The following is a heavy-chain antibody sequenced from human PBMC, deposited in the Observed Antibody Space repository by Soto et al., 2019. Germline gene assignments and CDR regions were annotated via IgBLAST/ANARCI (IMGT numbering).Heavy chain of an antibody. Sequence: GGSLRLSCEASGFTFSTYTMSWVRQAPGKGLEWVSYISHTSRTIYYADSVKGRFTISRDNAKNSLYLQMNSLRVEDTAVYFCARAGVEYCTRTACPALDFWGQGTLVTVYS. V-gene: IGHV3-48*01. CDR1: GFTFSTYT. J-gene: IGHJ4*02. D-gene: IGHD2-8*01. CDR2: ISHTSRTI. CDR3: ARAGVEYCTRTACPALDF.